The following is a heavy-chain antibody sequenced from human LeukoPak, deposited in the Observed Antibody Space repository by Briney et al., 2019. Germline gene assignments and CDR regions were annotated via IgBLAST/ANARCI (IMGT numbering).Heavy chain of an antibody. Sequence: ASVKVSCKASGGTFSSYAISWVRQAPGQGLEWMGRIIPIFGTANYAQKFQGRVTITADESTSTAYMELSSLRSEDTAVYYCARGGSSTLSWFDPWGQGTLVTVSS. CDR2: IIPIFGTA. CDR3: ARGGSSTLSWFDP. D-gene: IGHD2-2*01. CDR1: GGTFSSYA. J-gene: IGHJ5*02. V-gene: IGHV1-69*13.